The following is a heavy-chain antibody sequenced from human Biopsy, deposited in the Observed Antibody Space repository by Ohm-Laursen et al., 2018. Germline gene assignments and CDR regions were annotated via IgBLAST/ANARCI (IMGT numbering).Heavy chain of an antibody. V-gene: IGHV4-34*01. CDR3: ARGMRYCTNAVCYKSGSGSYYRYYYGMDV. Sequence: GTLSLTCAVYVGSFSGYYWSWIRQPPGKGLEWIGEIKHSGSTNYNPSLKSRVTISVDTSKNQLSLKLSSVTAADTAVYYRARGMRYCTNAVCYKSGSGSYYRYYYGMDVWGQGTAVTVSS. J-gene: IGHJ6*02. CDR2: IKHSGST. D-gene: IGHD2-8*01. CDR1: VGSFSGYY.